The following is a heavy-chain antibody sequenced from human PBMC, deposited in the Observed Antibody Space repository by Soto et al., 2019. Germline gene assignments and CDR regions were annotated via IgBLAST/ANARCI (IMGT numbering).Heavy chain of an antibody. CDR2: IIPIFGTA. V-gene: IGHV1-69*06. CDR1: GGTFSSYA. D-gene: IGHD5-12*01. J-gene: IGHJ5*02. CDR3: ARHHGPTTSENWFDP. Sequence: SVKVSCKASGGTFSSYAISWVRQAPGQGLEWMGGIIPIFGTANYAQKFQGRVTITADKSTSTAYMELSSLRSEDTAVYYCARHHGPTTSENWFDPWGQGTLVTVSS.